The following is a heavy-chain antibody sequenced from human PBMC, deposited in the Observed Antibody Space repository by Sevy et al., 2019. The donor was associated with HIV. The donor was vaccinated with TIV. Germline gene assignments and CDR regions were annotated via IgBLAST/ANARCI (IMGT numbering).Heavy chain of an antibody. V-gene: IGHV4-61*02. J-gene: IGHJ5*02. CDR3: ARVGLSGSYYP. D-gene: IGHD3-10*01. Sequence: TLSLTCTVSGGSISSGSYYWSWIRQPAGKGLEWIGRIYTSGSTNYNPSLKSRVTISVDTSKNQFSLKLSSVTAADTAVYYCARVGLSGSYYPWGQGTLVTVSS. CDR2: IYTSGST. CDR1: GGSISSGSYY.